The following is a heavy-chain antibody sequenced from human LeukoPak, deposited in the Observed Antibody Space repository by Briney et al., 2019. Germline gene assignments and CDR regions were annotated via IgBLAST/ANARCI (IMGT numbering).Heavy chain of an antibody. V-gene: IGHV3-7*01. CDR2: IKEDGSEK. J-gene: IGHJ6*03. CDR1: GFMFTGYW. Sequence: PGGSLRLSCEASGFMFTGYWMSWVPHAPGKGLEWVANIKEDGSEKYYVDSVKGRFTISRDNPKKLLYLQMNSLRAEDTAVYYCARDRRGVNFYYYYMDVWGKGTSVIVSS. CDR3: ARDRRGVNFYYYYMDV. D-gene: IGHD3-10*01.